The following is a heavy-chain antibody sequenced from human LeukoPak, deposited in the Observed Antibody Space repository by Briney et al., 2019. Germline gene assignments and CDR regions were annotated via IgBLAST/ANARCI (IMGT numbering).Heavy chain of an antibody. V-gene: IGHV4-39*02. D-gene: IGHD3-22*01. J-gene: IGHJ4*02. CDR3: ARESNTYYYDSSGRPVD. Sequence: SETLSLTCTVSGGSISSSSYYWGWICQPPGKGLEWIGSIYYSGSTYYNPSLKSRVTISVDTSKNQFSLKLSSVTAADTAVYYCARESNTYYYDSSGRPVDWGQGTLVTVSS. CDR1: GGSISSSSYY. CDR2: IYYSGST.